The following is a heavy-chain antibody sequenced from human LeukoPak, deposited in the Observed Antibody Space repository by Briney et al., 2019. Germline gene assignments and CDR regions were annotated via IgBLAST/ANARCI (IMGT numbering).Heavy chain of an antibody. CDR2: IYYSGST. V-gene: IGHV4-59*08. D-gene: IGHD3-16*02. CDR1: GGSISSYY. J-gene: IGHJ4*02. Sequence: SETLSLTCTVSGGSISSYYWSWIRQPPGKGLEWIGYIYYSGSTNYNPSLESRVTISVDTSKNQFSLKLSSVTAADTAVYYCASTPPSGLGELSSLSLFDYWGQGTLVTVSS. CDR3: ASTPPSGLGELSSLSLFDY.